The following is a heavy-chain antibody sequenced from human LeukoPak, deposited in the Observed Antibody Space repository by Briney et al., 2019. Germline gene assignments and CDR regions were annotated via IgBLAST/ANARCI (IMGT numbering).Heavy chain of an antibody. V-gene: IGHV3-72*01. CDR3: VRGFNSFDI. D-gene: IGHD5-24*01. J-gene: IGHJ3*02. CDR1: GFTFSDHY. Sequence: GGSLRLSCVVSGFTFSDHYMDWVRQAPGKGLEWVARSRNKPSGYITEYAASVKGRFRISRDDSKDSLYLQMNSLKTEDTAIYYCVRGFNSFDIWGQGTMVTVSS. CDR2: SRNKPSGYIT.